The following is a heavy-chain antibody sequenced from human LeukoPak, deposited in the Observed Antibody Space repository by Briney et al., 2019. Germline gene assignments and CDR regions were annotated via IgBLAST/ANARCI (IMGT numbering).Heavy chain of an antibody. CDR3: ARVPGFGGTLYYYYGMDV. CDR1: GGSISSSSYY. V-gene: IGHV4-61*05. J-gene: IGHJ6*02. Sequence: PSETLSLTCTVSGGSISSSSYYWGWIRQPPGKGLEWIGRIYTSGSTNYNPSLKSRVTMSVDTSKNQFSLKLSSVTAADTAVYYCARVPGFGGTLYYYYGMDVWGQGTTVTVSS. D-gene: IGHD3-10*01. CDR2: IYTSGST.